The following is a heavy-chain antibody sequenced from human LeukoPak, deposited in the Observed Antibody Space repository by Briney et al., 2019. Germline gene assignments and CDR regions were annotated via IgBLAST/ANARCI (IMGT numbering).Heavy chain of an antibody. J-gene: IGHJ4*02. CDR2: ISYSGST. CDR1: GGSISGYY. Sequence: SETLSLTCTVSGGSISGYYWTWIRQPPGKGLEWIGHISYSGSTSYNPSLKSRLTISVDTSKNQFSLRLSSVTAADTAVYYCATEVWSGHYWGQGTLVTVSS. CDR3: ATEVWSGHY. D-gene: IGHD3-10*01. V-gene: IGHV4-59*01.